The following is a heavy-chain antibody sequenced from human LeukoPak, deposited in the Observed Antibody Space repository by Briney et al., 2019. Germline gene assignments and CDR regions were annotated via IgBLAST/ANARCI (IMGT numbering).Heavy chain of an antibody. CDR3: AKDWLKDTAMVGLLGGFDP. V-gene: IGHV3-30*02. CDR2: IRSDGGNK. J-gene: IGHJ5*02. CDR1: GFTFSSYG. D-gene: IGHD5-18*01. Sequence: SGGSLRLSCAASGFTFSSYGIHWVRQAPGKGPEWVAFIRSDGGNKYYADSVKGRFTISRDNSKNTVYLQMNSLTVEDTAMYHCAKDWLKDTAMVGLLGGFDPWGQGTLVTVSS.